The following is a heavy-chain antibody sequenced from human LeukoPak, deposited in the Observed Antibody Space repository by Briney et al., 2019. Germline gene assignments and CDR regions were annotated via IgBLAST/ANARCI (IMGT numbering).Heavy chain of an antibody. CDR3: AKDRSGNSYGHFDY. CDR1: GFTFDDYA. V-gene: IGHV3-43D*04. Sequence: GGALRLSCAASGFTFDDYAMHWVRQAPGTGLEWVSLISWGGGSTYYADSVKGRFTISRDNSKNYLYLHMNSLRAEDTALYYCAKDRSGNSYGHFDYWGQGTLVTVSS. CDR2: ISWGGGST. D-gene: IGHD3-10*01. J-gene: IGHJ4*02.